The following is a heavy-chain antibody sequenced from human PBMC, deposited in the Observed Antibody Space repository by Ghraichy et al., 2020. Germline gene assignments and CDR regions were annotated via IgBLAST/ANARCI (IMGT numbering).Heavy chain of an antibody. CDR3: ARVKDYGDYERNGAFDI. D-gene: IGHD4-17*01. J-gene: IGHJ3*02. V-gene: IGHV4-34*01. CDR2: INHSGST. CDR1: GGSFSGYY. Sequence: SETLSLTCAVYGGSFSGYYWSWIRQPPGKGLEWIGEINHSGSTNYNPSLKSRVTISVDTSKNQFSLKLSSVTAADTAVYYCARVKDYGDYERNGAFDIWGQGTMVTVSS.